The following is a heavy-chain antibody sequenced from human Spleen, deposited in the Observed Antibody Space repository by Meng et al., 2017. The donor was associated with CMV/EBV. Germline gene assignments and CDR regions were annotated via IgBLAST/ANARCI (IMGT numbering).Heavy chain of an antibody. CDR2: IRNKLNNYAT. D-gene: IGHD3-3*01. CDR3: TRGEDLDFLSGSPDY. J-gene: IGHJ4*02. CDR1: GFTFNTYW. Sequence: GESLKISCVASGFTFNTYWMSWVRQAPGKGLEWVGRIRNKLNNYATAYSASVKGRFTISRDDSKNMAYLQMNSLKTEDTAVYYCTRGEDLDFLSGSPDYWGQGTLVTVSS. V-gene: IGHV3-73*01.